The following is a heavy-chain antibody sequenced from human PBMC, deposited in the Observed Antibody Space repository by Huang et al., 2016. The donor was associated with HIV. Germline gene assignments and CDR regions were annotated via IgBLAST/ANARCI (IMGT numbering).Heavy chain of an antibody. CDR3: ARHNIYCSGGGCSSFDY. Sequence: QLQLQESGPGLVKASETLSLTCIVSGGSISSSNYYWGWFRQPPGKGLEWIGSIYYGGNTFSNPSLQSRVTISVDTSKNQLSLKVRSVTAADTAVYYCARHNIYCSGGGCSSFDYWGQGTLVTVSS. D-gene: IGHD2-15*01. J-gene: IGHJ4*02. CDR1: GGSISSSNYY. V-gene: IGHV4-39*01. CDR2: IYYGGNT.